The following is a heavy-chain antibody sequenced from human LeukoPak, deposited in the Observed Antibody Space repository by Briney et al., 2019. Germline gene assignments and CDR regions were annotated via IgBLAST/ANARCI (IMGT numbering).Heavy chain of an antibody. D-gene: IGHD3-22*01. Sequence: GGSLRLSCAASGFTFSSYGIHWVRQAPGKGLEWVAFIRYDGSNKYYADYVKGRFTISRDNSKNTLYLQMNRLRAEDTAVYYCAKDFSVYNYDSRVLDYWGQGTLVTVSS. CDR1: GFTFSSYG. CDR2: IRYDGSNK. CDR3: AKDFSVYNYDSRVLDY. J-gene: IGHJ4*02. V-gene: IGHV3-30*02.